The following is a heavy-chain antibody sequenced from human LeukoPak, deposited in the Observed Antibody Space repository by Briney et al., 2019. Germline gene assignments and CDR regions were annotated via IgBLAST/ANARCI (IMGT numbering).Heavy chain of an antibody. J-gene: IGHJ6*03. CDR1: GYTFTSYD. CDR2: MNPNSGNT. Sequence: ASVKVSCKASGYTFTSYDINWVRQATGQGLEWMGWMNPNSGNTGYAQKFQGRVTITRNTSISTAYMELSSLRSEDTAVYYCARGRYCSSTSCFPGYYYYMDVWGKGTTVTVSS. V-gene: IGHV1-8*03. D-gene: IGHD2-2*01. CDR3: ARGRYCSSTSCFPGYYYYMDV.